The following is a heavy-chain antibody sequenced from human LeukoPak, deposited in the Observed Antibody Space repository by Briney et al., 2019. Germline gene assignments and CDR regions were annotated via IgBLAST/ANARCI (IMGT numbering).Heavy chain of an antibody. CDR2: IKQDGTEK. CDR1: GFTFSSYW. Sequence: GGSLRRSCAASGFTFSSYWMSWVRQAPGKGLEWVAIIKQDGTEKYYVDSVKGRFTISRDNAKNSLYLQMNSLRAEDTAVYYCARGVGATHFGYWGQGTLVTVSS. J-gene: IGHJ4*02. CDR3: ARGVGATHFGY. D-gene: IGHD1-26*01. V-gene: IGHV3-7*04.